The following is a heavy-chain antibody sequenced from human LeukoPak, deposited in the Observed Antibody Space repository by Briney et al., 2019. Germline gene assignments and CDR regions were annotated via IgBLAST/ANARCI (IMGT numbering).Heavy chain of an antibody. Sequence: GGSLRLSCVASGFAFSSYAMSWVRQAPGKVLEWVSVISGSGGERHYADSMKGRFTISRDNSKNTVYLQMNSLRVEDTAVYYCARHGTWADLSLDYWDQGSLVTVSS. V-gene: IGHV3-23*01. J-gene: IGHJ4*02. CDR3: ARHGTWADLSLDY. CDR2: ISGSGGER. CDR1: GFAFSSYA. D-gene: IGHD1-26*01.